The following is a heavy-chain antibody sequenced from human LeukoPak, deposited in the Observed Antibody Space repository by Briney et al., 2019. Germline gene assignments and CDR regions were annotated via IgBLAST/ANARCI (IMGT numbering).Heavy chain of an antibody. CDR3: ARGVMDDYVWGSYRPYYFDY. D-gene: IGHD3-16*02. Sequence: SETLSLTCTVSGGSISSSSYYWGWIRQPPGKGLEWIGSIYYSGSTYYNPSLKSRVTISVDTSKNQFSLKLSSVTAADTAVYYCARGVMDDYVWGSYRPYYFDYWGQGTLVTVSS. CDR2: IYYSGST. CDR1: GGSISSSSYY. V-gene: IGHV4-39*07. J-gene: IGHJ4*02.